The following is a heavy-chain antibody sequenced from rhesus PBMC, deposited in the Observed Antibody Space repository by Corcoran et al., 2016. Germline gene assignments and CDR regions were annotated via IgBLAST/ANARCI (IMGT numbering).Heavy chain of an antibody. V-gene: IGHV4-160*01. CDR1: GGSISSSY. Sequence: QVQLQESGPGLVKPSETLSLTCAVSGGSISSSYWSWIRQAPGTGLEWIGRMYGSGGSTDYNPSLKSRVTISIDTSKNHLSLKLTSVTAADTAVYYCAKSQYSGWSGYFEFWGQGALVTVTS. CDR3: AKSQYSGWSGYFEF. J-gene: IGHJ1*01. D-gene: IGHD6-13*01. CDR2: MYGSGGST.